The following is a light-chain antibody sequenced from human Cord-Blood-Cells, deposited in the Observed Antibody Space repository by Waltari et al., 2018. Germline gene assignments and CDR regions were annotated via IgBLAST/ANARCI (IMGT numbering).Light chain of an antibody. V-gene: IGLV2-14*01. CDR2: DVS. CDR3: SSYTCSSTLV. Sequence: QSALTQPASVSGSPGQSITISCPGTSSDVGGYNYVSWYQQHPGKAPKHMIYDVSKRPSGVSNRFSGSKSGNTASLTISGLQAEDESDYCCSSYTCSSTLVFGGGTKLTVL. J-gene: IGLJ2*01. CDR1: SSDVGGYNY.